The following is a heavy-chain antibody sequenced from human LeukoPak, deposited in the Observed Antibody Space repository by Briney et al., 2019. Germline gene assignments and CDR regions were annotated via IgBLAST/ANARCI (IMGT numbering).Heavy chain of an antibody. Sequence: GGFLRLSCAASGFSFSSYSMNWVRQAPGKGLEWVSYITSTSSTIYYADSVKGRFTISRDNAKNSLYLQMNSLRAEDTAVYYCARDNAGPVDYWGQGTLVTVSS. CDR1: GFSFSSYS. CDR2: ITSTSSTI. D-gene: IGHD6-13*01. J-gene: IGHJ4*02. V-gene: IGHV3-48*01. CDR3: ARDNAGPVDY.